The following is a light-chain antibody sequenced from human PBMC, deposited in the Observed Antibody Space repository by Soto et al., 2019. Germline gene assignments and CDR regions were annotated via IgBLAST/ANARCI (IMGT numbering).Light chain of an antibody. CDR1: QDIRDW. Sequence: DIQMTQSPSSVSASVGDRVTITCRASQDIRDWIAWYQQKPGKAPKLLISAASSLQSGVPSRFSGSGSGTDFILTSSSLQAEDFANYYCQQAFSFPFTFGPGTKVDIK. V-gene: IGKV1-12*01. CDR2: AAS. J-gene: IGKJ3*01. CDR3: QQAFSFPFT.